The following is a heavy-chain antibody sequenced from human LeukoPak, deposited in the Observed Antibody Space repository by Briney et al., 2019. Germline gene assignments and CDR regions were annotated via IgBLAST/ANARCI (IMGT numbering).Heavy chain of an antibody. Sequence: ASETLSLTCAVYGGSFSGYYWSWIRQPPGKGLEWIGEINHSGSTNYNPSLKSRVTISVDTSKNQFSLKLSSVTAADTAVYYCASRKLGNDYWGQGTLVTVSS. CDR1: GGSFSGYY. D-gene: IGHD7-27*01. CDR3: ASRKLGNDY. CDR2: INHSGST. V-gene: IGHV4-34*01. J-gene: IGHJ4*02.